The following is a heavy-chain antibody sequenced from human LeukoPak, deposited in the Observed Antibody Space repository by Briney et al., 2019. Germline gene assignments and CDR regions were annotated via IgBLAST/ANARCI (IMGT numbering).Heavy chain of an antibody. D-gene: IGHD3-10*01. CDR3: ARLSAYYYGSYFYYYMDV. Sequence: GGSLRLSCETSGFIVSSSYKTWVRQPPGKGPEWVANIRQDESERYSADSVKGRFTISRDNAKKSVYLHMSSLRAEDTALYYCARLSAYYYGSYFYYYMDVWGKGTTVTVSS. CDR1: GFIVSSSY. CDR2: IRQDESER. J-gene: IGHJ6*03. V-gene: IGHV3-7*01.